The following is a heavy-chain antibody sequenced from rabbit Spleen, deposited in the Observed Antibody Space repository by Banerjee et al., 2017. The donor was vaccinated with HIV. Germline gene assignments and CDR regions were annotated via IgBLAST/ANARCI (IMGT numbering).Heavy chain of an antibody. CDR3: ARGSATMTMVITGFYLSL. CDR2: IYVGSGGGT. J-gene: IGHJ4*01. V-gene: IGHV1S45*01. Sequence: QEQLEESGGDLVKPEGSLTLTCTASGFSFIYSYWICWVRQAPGKGLEWIACIYVGSGGGTKYPSWAKGRFTIPKTSSTTVTLQMASLTVADTATYFCARGSATMTMVITGFYLSLWGPGTLVTVS. D-gene: IGHD2-1*01. CDR1: GFSFIYSYW.